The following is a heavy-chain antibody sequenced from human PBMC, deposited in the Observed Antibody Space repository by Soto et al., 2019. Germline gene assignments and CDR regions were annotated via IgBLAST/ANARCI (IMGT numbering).Heavy chain of an antibody. CDR3: ARVGSFGGSSDWFDP. D-gene: IGHD3-3*01. Sequence: GASVKVSCKASGYTFTSYGISWVRQAPGQGLEWMGWISAYNGNTNYAQKLQGRVTMTTDTSTSTAYMELRSLRSDDTAVYYCARVGSFGGSSDWFDPWGQGTLVTVSS. V-gene: IGHV1-18*01. CDR2: ISAYNGNT. CDR1: GYTFTSYG. J-gene: IGHJ5*02.